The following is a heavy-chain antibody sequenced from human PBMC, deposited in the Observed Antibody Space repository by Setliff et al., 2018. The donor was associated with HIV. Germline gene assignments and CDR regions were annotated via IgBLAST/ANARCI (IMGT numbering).Heavy chain of an antibody. CDR3: ARPFDQ. CDR1: GFTFTSYW. V-gene: IGHV3-7*01. J-gene: IGHJ4*02. Sequence: PGGSLRLSCAASGFTFTSYWMIWVRQAPGKGLEWVANINQDGSEKNYVDSVKGRFTISRDNAKNSLYLQMDSLRVEDTAVYYCARPFDQWGQGALVTVSS. CDR2: INQDGSEK.